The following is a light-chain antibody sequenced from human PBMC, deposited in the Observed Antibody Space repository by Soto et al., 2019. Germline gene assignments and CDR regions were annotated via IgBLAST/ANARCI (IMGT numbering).Light chain of an antibody. CDR2: DAS. J-gene: IGKJ5*01. Sequence: DIQMTQSPSSLSASVGDRVTITCQASQDISNYLNWHQHKPEQAPKLLNYDASNLEAGVPSRFSGSGSRTAFSFAMKYRQPEYIATYFYLQYDVLPRTVGQGTRVEIK. V-gene: IGKV1-33*01. CDR1: QDISNY. CDR3: LQYDVLPRT.